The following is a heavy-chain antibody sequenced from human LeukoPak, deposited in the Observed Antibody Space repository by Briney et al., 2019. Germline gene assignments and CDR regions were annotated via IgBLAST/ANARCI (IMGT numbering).Heavy chain of an antibody. D-gene: IGHD5-24*01. J-gene: IGHJ4*02. V-gene: IGHV3-21*01. Sequence: GGSLRLSCSASGFTFNSYSMNWVPQAPGKALEGCSSISSSSRYIYYADPVKGRFTISRDNAKNSLYLQMNRMRAEDTAVYYCARSVGGVATILYFDYWGQGTLVTVSS. CDR2: ISSSSRYI. CDR1: GFTFNSYS. CDR3: ARSVGGVATILYFDY.